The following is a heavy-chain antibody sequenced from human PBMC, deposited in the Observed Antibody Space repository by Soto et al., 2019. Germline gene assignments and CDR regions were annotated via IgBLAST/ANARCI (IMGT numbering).Heavy chain of an antibody. CDR2: IYYSGST. Sequence: QLQLQESGPGLVKPSETLSLTCTVSGGSISSSSYYWGWIRQPPGKGLEWIGRIYYSGSTYYNPSPKSRVTISVDTSKNQFSLNLSSVTAADTAVYYCARHTPAISISDHWGQGTLVTVSS. CDR3: ARHTPAISISDH. D-gene: IGHD2-15*01. V-gene: IGHV4-39*01. CDR1: GGSISSSSYY. J-gene: IGHJ4*02.